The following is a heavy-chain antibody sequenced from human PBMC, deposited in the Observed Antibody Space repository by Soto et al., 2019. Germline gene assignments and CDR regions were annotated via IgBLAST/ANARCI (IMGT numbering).Heavy chain of an antibody. CDR3: ARDIDYTIDY. V-gene: IGHV1-18*04. Sequence: ASLKVSCKSSGYTFTNYGISWVRQAPGQGLEWMGWIHGNNGNTEYAQRFQGRLTVTTDTSTSTAYMELRSLRSDDTAVYYCARDIDYTIDYWGQGTLVTVSS. CDR2: IHGNNGNT. CDR1: GYTFTNYG. D-gene: IGHD4-4*01. J-gene: IGHJ4*02.